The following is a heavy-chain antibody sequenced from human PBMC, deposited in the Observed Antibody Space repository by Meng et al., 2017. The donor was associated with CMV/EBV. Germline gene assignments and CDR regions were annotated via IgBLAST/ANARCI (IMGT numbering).Heavy chain of an antibody. D-gene: IGHD2-15*01. Sequence: VQVVLAEAAVRKPGASVRVSCKAAGYTFTSYGISWVRQAPGQGLEWMGWISAYNGNTTYAQKLQGRVTMTTDTSTSTAYMELRSLRSDDTAVYYCARDPAWSVITPRRGFDYWGQGTLVTVSS. CDR2: ISAYNGNT. J-gene: IGHJ4*02. CDR1: GYTFTSYG. CDR3: ARDPAWSVITPRRGFDY. V-gene: IGHV1-18*01.